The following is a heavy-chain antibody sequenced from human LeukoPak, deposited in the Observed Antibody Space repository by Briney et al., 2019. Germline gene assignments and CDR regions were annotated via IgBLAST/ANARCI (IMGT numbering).Heavy chain of an antibody. CDR3: ARVYCSTSSCNYFDY. J-gene: IGHJ4*02. V-gene: IGHV4-4*02. Sequence: SGTLSLTCAVSGGSITSSNWWTWVRQPPGKGLEWIGEIYHSGGTNYNPSLQSRVAMSVDKSKNLFSLKLSSVTAADTAMYYCARVYCSTSSCNYFDYWGQGTLVTVSS. CDR1: GGSITSSNW. CDR2: IYHSGGT. D-gene: IGHD2-2*01.